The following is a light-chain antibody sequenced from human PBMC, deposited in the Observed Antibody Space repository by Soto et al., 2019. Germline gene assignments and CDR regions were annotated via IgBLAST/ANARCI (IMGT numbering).Light chain of an antibody. CDR2: EVN. V-gene: IGLV2-23*02. Sequence: QSALTQPASVSGSPGQSITISCTGTSSDFGNYNLVSWYQQHPGKVPKLILFEVNKRPSGVSVRFSGSKSGNTASLTISGLQAEDEADYSCSSFTRANTHVFGTGTKLTV. CDR3: SSFTRANTHV. CDR1: SSDFGNYNL. J-gene: IGLJ1*01.